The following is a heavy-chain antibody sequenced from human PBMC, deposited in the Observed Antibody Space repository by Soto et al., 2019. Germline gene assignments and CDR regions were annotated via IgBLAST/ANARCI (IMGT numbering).Heavy chain of an antibody. CDR3: ARWGNYYGMDV. V-gene: IGHV3-33*01. CDR1: GFTFSSYG. Sequence: QVQLVESGGGVVQPGRSLRLSCAASGFTFSSYGMHWVRQAPGKGLEWVAVIWYDGSNKYYADSVKGRFTISRDNSKNTLYLQMNSLRAEDTAVYYCARWGNYYGMDVWGQGTTVTVSS. D-gene: IGHD3-16*01. J-gene: IGHJ6*02. CDR2: IWYDGSNK.